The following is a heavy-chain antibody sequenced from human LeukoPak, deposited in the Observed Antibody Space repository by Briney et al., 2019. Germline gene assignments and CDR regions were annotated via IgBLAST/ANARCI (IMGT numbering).Heavy chain of an antibody. D-gene: IGHD5-12*01. CDR1: GFTFSNYG. CDR3: TRDGSGYAMWD. CDR2: VHFGGSDK. Sequence: GGTLRLSCAASGFTFSNYGMHWVRQAPGKGLEWVAFVHFGGSDKNYADSVKGRFTISRDNSKNTLYLQMNSLRAEDTAVYYCTRDGSGYAMWDWGQGTLVTVSS. J-gene: IGHJ4*02. V-gene: IGHV3-30*02.